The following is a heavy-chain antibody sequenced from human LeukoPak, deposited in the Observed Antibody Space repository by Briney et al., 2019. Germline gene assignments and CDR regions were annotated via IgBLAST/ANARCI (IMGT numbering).Heavy chain of an antibody. D-gene: IGHD3-10*01. CDR2: IRYDGSNK. CDR3: AKDYYGSGRWLFDY. Sequence: GASLRLSCAASGFTFSSYGMHWVRQAPGKGLEWVAFIRYDGSNKYYADSVKGRFTISRDNSKNTLYLQMNSLRAEDTAVYYCAKDYYGSGRWLFDYWGQGTLVTVSS. V-gene: IGHV3-30*02. CDR1: GFTFSSYG. J-gene: IGHJ4*02.